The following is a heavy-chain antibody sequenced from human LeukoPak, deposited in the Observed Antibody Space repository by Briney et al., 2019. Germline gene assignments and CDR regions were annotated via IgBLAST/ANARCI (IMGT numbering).Heavy chain of an antibody. D-gene: IGHD6-13*01. CDR3: ARGVYIAAAQYGY. J-gene: IGHJ4*02. CDR1: GGSFSSYY. Sequence: SETLSLTCAVYGGSFSSYYWSWIRQPPGRGLEWIGYIYYSGTTNYNPSLKSRVTISVDTSKNQFSLKLSSVTAADTAVYYCARGVYIAAAQYGYWGQGTLVTVSS. CDR2: IYYSGTT. V-gene: IGHV4-59*01.